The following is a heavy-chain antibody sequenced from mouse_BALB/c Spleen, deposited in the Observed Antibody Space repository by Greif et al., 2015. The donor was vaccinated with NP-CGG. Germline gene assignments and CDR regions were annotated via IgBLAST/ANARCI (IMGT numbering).Heavy chain of an antibody. Sequence: EVKLMESGGGLVQPGGSRKLSCAASGFTFSSFGMHWVRQAPEKGLEWVAYISSGSSTIYYAGTVKGRFTISRDNPKNTLFLQMTSLRSEDTAMYYCARGGGARVYYFDYWGQGTTLTVSS. J-gene: IGHJ2*01. V-gene: IGHV5-17*02. CDR2: ISSGSSTI. CDR3: ARGGGARVYYFDY. CDR1: GFTFSSFG.